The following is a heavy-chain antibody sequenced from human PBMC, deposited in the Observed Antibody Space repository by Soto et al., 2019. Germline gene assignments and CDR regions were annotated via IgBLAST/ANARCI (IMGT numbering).Heavy chain of an antibody. CDR1: GFTFNTYG. J-gene: IGHJ6*02. CDR2: IWYDGSNK. V-gene: IGHV3-33*08. Sequence: QVQLVEPGGGVVQPGGSLRLSCTTSGFTFNTYGMHWVRQAPGKGLEWVAIIWYDGSNKYYADSVKGRFTISRDNSRNTLYLQMNSLRAEDTALYYCARADCTGAYCYSWPFNYGVDVWGQGTTVTVSS. CDR3: ARADCTGAYCYSWPFNYGVDV. D-gene: IGHD2-15*01.